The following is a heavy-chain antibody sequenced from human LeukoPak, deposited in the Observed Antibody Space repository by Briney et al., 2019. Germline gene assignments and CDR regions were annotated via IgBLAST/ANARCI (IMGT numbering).Heavy chain of an antibody. V-gene: IGHV4-59*08. CDR3: ARRGWDSYSYYFDY. J-gene: IGHJ4*02. Sequence: SETLSLTCSVSGGSISSYYWSWIRQPPGKGLEWIGYIYHSGSTNYNPSLRSRVTISVDTSKNQFSLKLSSVTAADTAVYYCARRGWDSYSYYFDYWGQGTLVTVSS. D-gene: IGHD1-26*01. CDR2: IYHSGST. CDR1: GGSISSYY.